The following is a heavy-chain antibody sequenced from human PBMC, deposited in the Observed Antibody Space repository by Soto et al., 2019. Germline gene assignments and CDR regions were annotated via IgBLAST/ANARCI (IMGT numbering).Heavy chain of an antibody. J-gene: IGHJ4*02. D-gene: IGHD4-17*01. Sequence: QAHLVQSGPEVKKPGASVKVSCKGSGYIFTSYGIAWVRQAPGHGLEWMGWISAHNGNTEYAQKFQGRVTVTRDPSPSTAYLELRSLRSDDTALYYCARGRYGDYWGQGALVTVSS. CDR2: ISAHNGNT. CDR1: GYIFTSYG. CDR3: ARGRYGDY. V-gene: IGHV1-18*01.